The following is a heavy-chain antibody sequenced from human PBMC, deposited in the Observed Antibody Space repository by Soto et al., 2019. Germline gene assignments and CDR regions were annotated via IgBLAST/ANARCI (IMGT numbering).Heavy chain of an antibody. J-gene: IGHJ5*02. V-gene: IGHV3-33*01. D-gene: IGHD6-19*01. CDR3: ARVQGALAALLWGWFDP. Sequence: QVQLVESGGGGVQPGRSLRLSCAASGFTFSSYGMHWVRQAPGKGLEWVAVIWYDGSNKYYADSVKGRFTISRENSKNTPYLQMNRLSAEDTAVYYCARVQGALAALLWGWFDPWGQGTLVTVSS. CDR1: GFTFSSYG. CDR2: IWYDGSNK.